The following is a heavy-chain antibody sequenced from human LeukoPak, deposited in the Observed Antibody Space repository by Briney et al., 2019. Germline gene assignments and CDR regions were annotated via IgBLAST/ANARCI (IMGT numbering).Heavy chain of an antibody. CDR1: GFTFSSYA. CDR2: ISGSGGST. J-gene: IGHJ5*02. CDR3: AADRFTYCGGDCYSGYYNWFDP. V-gene: IGHV3-23*01. D-gene: IGHD2-21*02. Sequence: PGGSLRLSCAASGFTFSSYAMSWVRQAPGKGLEWVSAISGSGGSTYYADSVKGRFTISRDNSKNTLYLQMNSLRAEDTAAYYCAADRFTYCGGDCYSGYYNWFDPWGQGTLVTVSS.